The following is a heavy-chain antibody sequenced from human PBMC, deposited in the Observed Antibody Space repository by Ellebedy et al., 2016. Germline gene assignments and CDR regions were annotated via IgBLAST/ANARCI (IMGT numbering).Heavy chain of an antibody. J-gene: IGHJ1*01. Sequence: SETLSLXXNVSGASVTSFTHFWSWLRQPPGKGLDFIGYISHTGRATYNPSLKSRVTLSVDASNNQFSLMVKSVIAADTAVYYCARADYDFWSGEYGEDFQHWGQGTLVTVSS. CDR3: ARADYDFWSGEYGEDFQH. D-gene: IGHD3-3*01. CDR1: GASVTSFTHF. CDR2: ISHTGRA. V-gene: IGHV4-61*01.